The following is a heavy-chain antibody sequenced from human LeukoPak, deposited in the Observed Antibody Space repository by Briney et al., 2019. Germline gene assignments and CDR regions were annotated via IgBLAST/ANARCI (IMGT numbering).Heavy chain of an antibody. D-gene: IGHD3-22*01. J-gene: IGHJ3*02. CDR1: RFTFSRYA. CDR3: AKDLGYYDSSGYYYRDAFDI. CDR2: ISGSSGST. V-gene: IGHV3-23*01. Sequence: GGSLRLSCTASRFTFSRYAMIWVRQAPGKGLEWVSAISGSSGSTYYADSAKGRFTVSRDNSRNTLYLQMNSLRAEDTAVYYCAKDLGYYDSSGYYYRDAFDIWGQGTMVTVSS.